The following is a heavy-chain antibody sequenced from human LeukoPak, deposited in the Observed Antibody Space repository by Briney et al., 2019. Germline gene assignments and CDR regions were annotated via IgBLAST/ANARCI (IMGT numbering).Heavy chain of an antibody. CDR3: AKEYCSNSVCHSLDY. J-gene: IGHJ4*02. V-gene: IGHV3-23*01. Sequence: GGSLRLSCAASGFTFSSYWMNWARQAPEKGLEWVSTISGSGGGTYYADSVKGRFTISRDNSKNTLYLQMNSLRAEDTAVYYCAKEYCSNSVCHSLDYWGQGTLVTVSS. CDR2: ISGSGGGT. CDR1: GFTFSSYW. D-gene: IGHD2-8*01.